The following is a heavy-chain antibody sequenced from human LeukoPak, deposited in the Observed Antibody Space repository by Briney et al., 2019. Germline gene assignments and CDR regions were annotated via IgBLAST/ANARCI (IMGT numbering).Heavy chain of an antibody. CDR3: AKDAGWGHSSGWRSRWSFDY. CDR2: ISWNSGSI. D-gene: IGHD6-19*01. J-gene: IGHJ4*02. V-gene: IGHV3-9*01. Sequence: GRSLRLSCVASGFTFSTYGMNWVRQAPGKGLEWVSGISWNSGSIGYADSVKGRFTISRDNAKNSLYLQMNSLRAEDTALYYCAKDAGWGHSSGWRSRWSFDYWGQGTLVTVSS. CDR1: GFTFSTYG.